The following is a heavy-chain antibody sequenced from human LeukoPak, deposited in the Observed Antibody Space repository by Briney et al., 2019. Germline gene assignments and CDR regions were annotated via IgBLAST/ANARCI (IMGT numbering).Heavy chain of an antibody. J-gene: IGHJ4*02. D-gene: IGHD2-15*01. Sequence: GGSLRLSCAASGFSFNSYWMHWVRQAPGKRPVWVSHVNNDGSSTNYQDSVKGRFTISRDNTKNTLYLQMNSLRAEDTAIYYCAKVDAMVVVVAAQGFDYWGQGTLVTVSS. V-gene: IGHV3-74*01. CDR1: GFSFNSYW. CDR3: AKVDAMVVVVAAQGFDY. CDR2: VNNDGSST.